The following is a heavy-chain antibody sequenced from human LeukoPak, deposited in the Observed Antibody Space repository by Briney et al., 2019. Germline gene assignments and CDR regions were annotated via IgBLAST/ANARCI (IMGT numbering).Heavy chain of an antibody. CDR2: MNPNSGNT. Sequence: ASVKVSCKASGYTFTSYDINWVRQATGQGLEWMGWMNPNSGNTGYAQKFQGRVTMTRNTSISTAYMELSSLRSEDTAMYYCARVADYGGNSAPNWFDPWGQGTLVTVSS. D-gene: IGHD4-23*01. CDR3: ARVADYGGNSAPNWFDP. V-gene: IGHV1-8*01. J-gene: IGHJ5*02. CDR1: GYTFTSYD.